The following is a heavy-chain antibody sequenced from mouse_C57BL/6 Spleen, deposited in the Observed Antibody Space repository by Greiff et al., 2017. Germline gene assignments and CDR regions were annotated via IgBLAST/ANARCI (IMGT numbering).Heavy chain of an antibody. CDR2: IYPGSGST. D-gene: IGHD1-1*01. V-gene: IGHV1-55*01. CDR3: ASALITTVPYAMDY. Sequence: QVQLQQSGAELVKPGASVKMSCKASGYTFTSYWITWVKQRPGQGLEWIGDIYPGSGSTNYNEKFKSKATLTVDTSSSTAYMQLSSLTSEDSAVYYCASALITTVPYAMDYWGQGTSVTVSS. CDR1: GYTFTSYW. J-gene: IGHJ4*01.